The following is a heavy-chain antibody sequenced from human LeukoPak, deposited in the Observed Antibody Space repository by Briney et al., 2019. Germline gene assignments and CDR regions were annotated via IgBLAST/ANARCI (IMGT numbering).Heavy chain of an antibody. Sequence: GGSLRLSRAASGFTFSNYGRSWVRQAPGKGLEWVSAISGSGGSTYYADSVKGRFTISRDNSRNTLDLQMNSLRAEDTAVYYCEKERGSWPTNQLDYWGQGTRSPSPQ. V-gene: IGHV3-23*01. CDR3: EKERGSWPTNQLDY. D-gene: IGHD6-13*01. CDR1: GFTFSNYG. CDR2: ISGSGGST. J-gene: IGHJ4*02.